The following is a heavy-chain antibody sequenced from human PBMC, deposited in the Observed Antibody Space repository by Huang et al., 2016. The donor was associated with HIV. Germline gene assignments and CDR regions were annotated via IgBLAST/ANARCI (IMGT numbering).Heavy chain of an antibody. J-gene: IGHJ4*02. D-gene: IGHD4-17*01. CDR1: GFMFSTFD. Sequence: QVHLEESGGGVVQPGRPLRLSCTASGFMFSTFDIDWVRQAPGKRLEWVAGISNDGSRKYYVDSVKGRFTISRDNSKNIVYLQMNSLRPEDTAVYYCAKPSGDYEFFDFWGQGTVVTVSS. V-gene: IGHV3-30*18. CDR3: AKPSGDYEFFDF. CDR2: ISNDGSRK.